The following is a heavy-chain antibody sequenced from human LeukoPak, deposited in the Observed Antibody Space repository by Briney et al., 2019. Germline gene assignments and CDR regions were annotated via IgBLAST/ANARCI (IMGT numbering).Heavy chain of an antibody. CDR3: ARGHIVVVTATNYYYYGMDV. CDR2: IIPIFGTA. CDR1: GGTFSSYA. Sequence: GALVKVSCKASGGTFSSYAISWVRQAPGQGLEWMGGIIPIFGTANYAQKFQGRVTITADESTSTAYMELSSLRSEDTAVYYCARGHIVVVTATNYYYYGMDVWGQGTTVTVSS. J-gene: IGHJ6*02. V-gene: IGHV1-69*01. D-gene: IGHD2-21*02.